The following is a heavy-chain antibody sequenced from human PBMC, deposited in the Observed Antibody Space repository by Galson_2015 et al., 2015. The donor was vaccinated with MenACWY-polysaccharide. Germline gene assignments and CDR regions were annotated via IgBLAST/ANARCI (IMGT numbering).Heavy chain of an antibody. CDR2: IKRDESEE. CDR3: ARGGRAVSNRNWFDP. D-gene: IGHD3-16*01. J-gene: IGHJ5*02. CDR1: GFTFSSYW. Sequence: SLRLSCAASGFTFSSYWMSWVRQAPGKGLEWVAHIKRDESEEYYVDSVKGRFAISRDNSKNSLYLQMNSLRAEDTAVYYCARGGRAVSNRNWFDPWGQGTLVTVSS. V-gene: IGHV3-7*03.